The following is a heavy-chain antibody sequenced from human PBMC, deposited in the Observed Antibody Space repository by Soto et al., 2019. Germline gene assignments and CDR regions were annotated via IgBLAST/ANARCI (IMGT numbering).Heavy chain of an antibody. J-gene: IGHJ4*02. Sequence: GESLKISCKGSGYSFTSYWIGWVCQMPGKGLEWMGIIYPGDSDTRYSPSFQGQVTISADKSISTAYLQWSSLKASDTAMYYCARHSIAVAAPFDYWGQGTLVTVSS. D-gene: IGHD6-19*01. CDR1: GYSFTSYW. V-gene: IGHV5-51*01. CDR3: ARHSIAVAAPFDY. CDR2: IYPGDSDT.